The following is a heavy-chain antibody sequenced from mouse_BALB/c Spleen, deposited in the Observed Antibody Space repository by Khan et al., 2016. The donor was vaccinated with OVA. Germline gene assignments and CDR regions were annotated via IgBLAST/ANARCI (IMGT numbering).Heavy chain of an antibody. CDR3: ARAGYYGWFAY. CDR1: GFAFSGYW. V-gene: IGHV4-1*02. J-gene: IGHJ3*01. Sequence: EVQLQESGGGLVQPGGSLKLSCAASGFAFSGYWMSWVRQAPGKGLEWIGEINSDSSTINYTPSLKDKFIISRDNAKNTLYLQMSKVRSEDTALYYCARAGYYGWFAYWGQGTLVTVAA. CDR2: INSDSSTI. D-gene: IGHD1-1*01.